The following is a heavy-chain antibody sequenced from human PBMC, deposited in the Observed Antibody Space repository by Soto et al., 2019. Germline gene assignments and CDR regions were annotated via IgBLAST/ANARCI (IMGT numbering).Heavy chain of an antibody. CDR2: INAGNGNT. D-gene: IGHD5-12*01. Sequence: GSSVKVSCKASGYTFTSYAMHWVRQAPGQRLEWMGWINAGNGNTKYSQKFQGRVTITRDTSASTAYMELSSLRSEDTAVYYRASAIGYSSCYGKDVWGQGSTVTDSS. V-gene: IGHV1-3*01. CDR1: GYTFTSYA. CDR3: ASAIGYSSCYGKDV. J-gene: IGHJ6*02.